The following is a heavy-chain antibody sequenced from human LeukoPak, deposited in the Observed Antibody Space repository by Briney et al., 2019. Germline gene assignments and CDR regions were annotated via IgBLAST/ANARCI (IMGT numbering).Heavy chain of an antibody. Sequence: GSLRLSCAASGFTFSDYYMSWIRQAPGEGLEWVSYISSSGSTIYYADSVKGRFTISRDNAKNSLYLQMNSLRAEDTAVYYCARYRGVIPKNYFDYWGQGTLVTVSS. CDR3: ARYRGVIPKNYFDY. J-gene: IGHJ4*02. V-gene: IGHV3-11*01. D-gene: IGHD3-10*01. CDR1: GFTFSDYY. CDR2: ISSSGSTI.